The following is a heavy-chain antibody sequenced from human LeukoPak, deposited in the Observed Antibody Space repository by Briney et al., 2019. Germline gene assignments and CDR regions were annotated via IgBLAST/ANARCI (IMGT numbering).Heavy chain of an antibody. Sequence: PGGSLRLSCAASGFTFSNAWTSWVRQAPGKGLEWVGRIKSKTDGGTTDYAAPVKGRFTISRDDSKNTLYLQMNSLKTEDTAVYYCTTDSPYYYYGMDVWGKGTTVTVSS. CDR1: GFTFSNAW. J-gene: IGHJ6*04. V-gene: IGHV3-15*01. CDR2: IKSKTDGGTT. CDR3: TTDSPYYYYGMDV.